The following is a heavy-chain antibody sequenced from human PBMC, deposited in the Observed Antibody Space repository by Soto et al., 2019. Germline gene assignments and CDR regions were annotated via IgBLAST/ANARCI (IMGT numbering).Heavy chain of an antibody. V-gene: IGHV4-39*01. CDR1: GGSISSSSYY. J-gene: IGHJ4*02. CDR3: ATIWFGDGDY. D-gene: IGHD3-10*01. Sequence: QLQLQESGPGLVKPSETLSLTCTVSGGSISSSSYYWGWIRQPPGKGLEWIGSIYYSGSTYYNPSLKSRVTLSVDTPKTQFSLKLSSVTAADTAVYYCATIWFGDGDYWGQGTLVTVSS. CDR2: IYYSGST.